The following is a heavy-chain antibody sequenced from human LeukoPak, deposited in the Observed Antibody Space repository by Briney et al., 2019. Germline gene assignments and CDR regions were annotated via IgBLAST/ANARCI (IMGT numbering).Heavy chain of an antibody. Sequence: TGGSVRLSCAASGFTVSSNYMSWVRQAPGKGLEWVSVIYSGGTTYYADSVKGRFTISRDNSKNTLYLQMNSLRVEDTAVYYCARKEVAYYDNVWGQGTLVTVSS. V-gene: IGHV3-66*01. CDR3: ARKEVAYYDNV. J-gene: IGHJ4*02. CDR2: IYSGGTT. CDR1: GFTVSSNY. D-gene: IGHD3-22*01.